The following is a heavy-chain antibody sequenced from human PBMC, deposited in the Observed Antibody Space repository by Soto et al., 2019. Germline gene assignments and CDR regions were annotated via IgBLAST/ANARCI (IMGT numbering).Heavy chain of an antibody. V-gene: IGHV3-21*01. J-gene: IGHJ4*02. Sequence: VGSLRLSCASSGFTFSSYSMNWVRQSPGKGLEWVSSISSSSSYIYYADSVKGRFTISRDNARNSLYLQMNSLRAEDTAVYYCARSRSRDGYTLTPEYWGQGTLVTVSS. CDR2: ISSSSSYI. CDR3: ARSRSRDGYTLTPEY. CDR1: GFTFSSYS. D-gene: IGHD5-12*01.